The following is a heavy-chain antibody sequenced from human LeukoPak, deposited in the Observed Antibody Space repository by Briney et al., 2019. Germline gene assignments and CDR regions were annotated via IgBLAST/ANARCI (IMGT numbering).Heavy chain of an antibody. D-gene: IGHD5-24*01. V-gene: IGHV1-18*01. Sequence: GASVKVSCKASGYTFTSYGISWVRQAPGQGLEWMGWISAYNGNTNYAQKLQGRVTMTTDTSTSTAYMELRGLRSDDTAVYYCARQRGWLQPYYFDYWGQGTLVTVSS. CDR2: ISAYNGNT. CDR3: ARQRGWLQPYYFDY. J-gene: IGHJ4*02. CDR1: GYTFTSYG.